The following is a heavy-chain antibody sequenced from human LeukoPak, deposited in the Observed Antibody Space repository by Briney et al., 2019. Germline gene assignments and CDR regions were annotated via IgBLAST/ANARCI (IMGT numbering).Heavy chain of an antibody. CDR2: INPNSGNT. J-gene: IGHJ4*02. CDR1: GYTFTGYY. V-gene: IGHV1-8*03. CDR3: ATVDTAMVD. Sequence: ASVKVSCKASGYTFTGYYMHWVRQAPGQGLEWMAWINPNSGNTGYAQKFQGRVTITRNTSISTAYMELSSLRSEDTAVYYCATVDTAMVDWGQGTLVTVSS. D-gene: IGHD5-18*01.